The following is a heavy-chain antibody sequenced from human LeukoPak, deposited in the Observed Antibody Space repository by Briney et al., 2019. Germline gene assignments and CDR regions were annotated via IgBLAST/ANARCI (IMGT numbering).Heavy chain of an antibody. J-gene: IGHJ5*02. Sequence: ASVKVSCKASGYTFTSYDINWVRQATGQGLEWMGWMNPNSGNTGYAQKFQGRVTMTRNTSISTAYMELSSLRSEDTAVYYCARASTDYDILTLGLSDPWGQGTLVTVSS. CDR3: ARASTDYDILTLGLSDP. CDR2: MNPNSGNT. CDR1: GYTFTSYD. V-gene: IGHV1-8*01. D-gene: IGHD3-9*01.